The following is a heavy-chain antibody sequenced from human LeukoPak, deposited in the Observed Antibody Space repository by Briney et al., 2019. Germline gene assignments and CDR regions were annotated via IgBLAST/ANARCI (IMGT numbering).Heavy chain of an antibody. J-gene: IGHJ6*03. D-gene: IGHD1-26*01. CDR1: GFTFSSYG. Sequence: PGGSLRLSCAASGFTFSSYGMNWVRQAPGKVLEWVSSITSTGSYTFYADSVKGRFTISRDNPKNSLYLQMNSLRAEDTAIYYCARDPYSGSYGDSYYYYMDVWGKGTTVTISS. CDR3: ARDPYSGSYGDSYYYYMDV. V-gene: IGHV3-21*01. CDR2: ITSTGSYT.